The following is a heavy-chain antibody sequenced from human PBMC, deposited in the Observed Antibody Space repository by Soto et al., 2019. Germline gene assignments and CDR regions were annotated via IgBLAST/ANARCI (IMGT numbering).Heavy chain of an antibody. CDR3: ARGSGYCYGYFYYCMDV. D-gene: IGHD5-18*01. J-gene: IGHJ6*02. CDR2: INSDGGTT. V-gene: IGHV3-74*01. CDR1: RFMFSSYW. Sequence: PGGSLRLSCAASRFMFSSYWMHWVRQAPGKGLVWVSRINSDGGTTTYADSVKGRFTISRDNAKNTLYLQMNSQRAEDTAVYYFARGSGYCYGYFYYCMDVWGQGATVTVFS.